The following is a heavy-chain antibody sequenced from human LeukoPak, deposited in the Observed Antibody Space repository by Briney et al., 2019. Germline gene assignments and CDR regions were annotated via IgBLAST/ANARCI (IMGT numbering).Heavy chain of an antibody. D-gene: IGHD6-13*01. J-gene: IGHJ4*02. CDR2: ISGSGRST. V-gene: IGHV3-23*01. Sequence: QTSETLSLTCAVYGGSFSGYYWSWIRQPPGKGLEWVSAISGSGRSTYYADYVKGRFTISRDNSKNTLYLQMNSLSADDTAVYYCAKDRFGNSSSWYPPLWYWGQGTLVTVSS. CDR1: GGSFSGYY. CDR3: AKDRFGNSSSWYPPLWY.